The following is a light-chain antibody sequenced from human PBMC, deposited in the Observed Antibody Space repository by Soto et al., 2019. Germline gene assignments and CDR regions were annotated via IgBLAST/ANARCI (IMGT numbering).Light chain of an antibody. CDR1: QRVSSTY. CDR2: GAA. Sequence: EVVLTQSPDTLSLFPGERATLSCSASQRVSSTYFAWYRQKPGQPPRLLIYGAANRATGVPDRFSGSGSGTDFTLTISRLEPEDFAVYYCQQYYSSPPGFTFGPGTTVEVK. J-gene: IGKJ3*01. CDR3: QQYYSSPPGFT. V-gene: IGKV3-20*01.